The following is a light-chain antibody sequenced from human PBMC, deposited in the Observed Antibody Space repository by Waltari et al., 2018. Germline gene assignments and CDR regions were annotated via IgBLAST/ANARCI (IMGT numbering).Light chain of an antibody. Sequence: DIVMTQSPDSLAVSLGERATIDCKSSQSVFYRSDNKTYLAWYQHKPGQPPTLLFYWASTRESGVPDRFSASGSGTDFTLTINNLQAEDVAVYYCQQYYRSRTFGQGTKVEIK. J-gene: IGKJ1*01. V-gene: IGKV4-1*01. CDR3: QQYYRSRT. CDR1: QSVFYRSDNKTY. CDR2: WAS.